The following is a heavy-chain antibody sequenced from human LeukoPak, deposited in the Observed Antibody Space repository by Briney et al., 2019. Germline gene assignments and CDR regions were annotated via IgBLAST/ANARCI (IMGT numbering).Heavy chain of an antibody. CDR1: GGSISNYY. D-gene: IGHD4-17*01. Sequence: SGTLSLTCTVSGGSISNYYWSWIRQPPGKGLEWIGYIYYSGTTNFNPSLKSRVMISVDTSKNQFSLRLTSVTAADTAVYYCARDSTPYGHSGYWGQGTLVTVSP. CDR3: ARDSTPYGHSGY. V-gene: IGHV4-59*01. CDR2: IYYSGTT. J-gene: IGHJ4*02.